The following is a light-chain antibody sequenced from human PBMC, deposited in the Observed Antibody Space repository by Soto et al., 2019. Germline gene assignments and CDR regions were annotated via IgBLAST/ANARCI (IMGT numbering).Light chain of an antibody. CDR1: SSDVGGYNY. Sequence: QSALTQPAPVSGSPGQSITISCTGTSSDVGGYNYVSWYQQHPGKAPKLMIYEVSNRPSGVSNRFSGSKSGNTASLTISGLQPEDEADYYCSSYTSNSTSFHWVFGGGTKLTVL. V-gene: IGLV2-14*01. CDR3: SSYTSNSTSFHWV. CDR2: EVS. J-gene: IGLJ3*02.